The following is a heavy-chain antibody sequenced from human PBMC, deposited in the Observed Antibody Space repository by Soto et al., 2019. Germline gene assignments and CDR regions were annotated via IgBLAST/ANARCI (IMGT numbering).Heavy chain of an antibody. CDR3: ARTGSYDFWSGYSSDWFDP. J-gene: IGHJ5*02. Sequence: QVQLVQSGAEVKKPGASVKVSCKASGYTFTSYGISWVRQAPGQGLEWIGWISAYNGNTNYAQKLQGRVTMTTDTSTSTAYMELRSLRSDDTAVYYCARTGSYDFWSGYSSDWFDPWGQGTLVTVSS. CDR1: GYTFTSYG. CDR2: ISAYNGNT. V-gene: IGHV1-18*01. D-gene: IGHD3-3*01.